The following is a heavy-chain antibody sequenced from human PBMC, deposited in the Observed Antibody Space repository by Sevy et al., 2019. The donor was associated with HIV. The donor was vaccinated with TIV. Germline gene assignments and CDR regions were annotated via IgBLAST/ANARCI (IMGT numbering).Heavy chain of an antibody. Sequence: GGSLRLSCAASEFTFSNYAMSWVRQAPGKGLEWVSTITSSGGRTYHADSVRGRFTISRDNSKHTLYLQMNSLRAEDTAVYYCATYYYDSSGYYSAGWFDPWGQGTLVTVSS. V-gene: IGHV3-23*01. D-gene: IGHD3-22*01. J-gene: IGHJ5*02. CDR3: ATYYYDSSGYYSAGWFDP. CDR2: ITSSGGRT. CDR1: EFTFSNYA.